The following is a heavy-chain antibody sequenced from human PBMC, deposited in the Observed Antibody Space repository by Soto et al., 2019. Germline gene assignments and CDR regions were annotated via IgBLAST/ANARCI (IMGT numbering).Heavy chain of an antibody. V-gene: IGHV4-4*02. CDR1: GDSISSSVW. CDR3: ARRACLRFDY. Sequence: NPSETLSLTCAVSGDSISSSVWWTWVRQPPGKGVEWIGEVFHTGNTNYNPSLKSRVTMSVDKSTQEFCLMVTSVTAVDSAMYYCARRACLRFDYWGQGALVTVSS. CDR2: VFHTGNT. J-gene: IGHJ4*02.